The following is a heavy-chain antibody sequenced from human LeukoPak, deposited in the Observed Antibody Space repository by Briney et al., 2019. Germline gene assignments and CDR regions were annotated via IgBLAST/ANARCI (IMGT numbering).Heavy chain of an antibody. Sequence: ASVKVSCKASGGTFSSYAISLVRQAPGQGLEWMGGIIPIFGTANYAQKFQGRVTITADESTSTAYMELSSLRSEDTAVYYCARAVQAYYYYGMDVWGQGTTVTVSS. V-gene: IGHV1-69*01. CDR2: IIPIFGTA. J-gene: IGHJ6*02. D-gene: IGHD6-6*01. CDR1: GGTFSSYA. CDR3: ARAVQAYYYYGMDV.